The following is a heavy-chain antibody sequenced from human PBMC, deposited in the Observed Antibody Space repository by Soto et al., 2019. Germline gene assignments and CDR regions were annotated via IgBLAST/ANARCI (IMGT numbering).Heavy chain of an antibody. D-gene: IGHD6-19*01. Sequence: QVQLVQSGAEVKKPGSSVKVSCKASGGTFSSYTISWVRQATGQGLEWMGRIIPILGIANYAQKFQGRVTITADKSTSTAYMELSSLRSEDTAVYYCARPPGYSSGPAYFAYWGQGTLVTVSS. J-gene: IGHJ4*02. V-gene: IGHV1-69*02. CDR1: GGTFSSYT. CDR3: ARPPGYSSGPAYFAY. CDR2: IIPILGIA.